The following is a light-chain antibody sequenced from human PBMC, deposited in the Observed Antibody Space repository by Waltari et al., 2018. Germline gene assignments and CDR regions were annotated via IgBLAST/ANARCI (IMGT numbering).Light chain of an antibody. V-gene: IGLV3-21*04. CDR1: NIGAKS. CDR3: QVWDTSADHLVV. Sequence: SYVLTQPPSVSVAPGKTVSITCGGNNIGAKSVNWYQQKPGQAPILLIYFDSDRPSGIPDRFSGSNSWHPATLTISRVEAGDEAAYYCQVWDTSADHLVVFGGGTNLTVV. CDR2: FDS. J-gene: IGLJ2*01.